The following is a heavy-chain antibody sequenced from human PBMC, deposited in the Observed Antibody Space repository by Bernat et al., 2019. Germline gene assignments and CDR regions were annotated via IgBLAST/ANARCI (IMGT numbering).Heavy chain of an antibody. CDR2: IYYSGST. J-gene: IGHJ4*02. Sequence: QVQLQESGPGLVKPSQTLSLTCTVSGGSISSGDYYWSWIRQPPGKGLEWIGYIYYSGSTYYNPSLKSRVTISVDTSKNQFSLKLSSVTAADTAVYYCARGGGGDTYYYDSSGYYDYWGQGTLVTVSS. V-gene: IGHV4-30-4*01. CDR3: ARGGGGDTYYYDSSGYYDY. D-gene: IGHD3-22*01. CDR1: GGSISSGDYY.